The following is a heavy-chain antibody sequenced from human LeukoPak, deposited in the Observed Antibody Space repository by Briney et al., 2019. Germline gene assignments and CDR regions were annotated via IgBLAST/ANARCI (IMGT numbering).Heavy chain of an antibody. CDR3: ARAIGVHDAFDI. CDR1: GFTFSSYA. J-gene: IGHJ3*02. Sequence: GGSLRLSCAASGFTFSSYAMHWVRQAPGKGLEWVAVISYDGSNKYYADSVKGRFTISRDNSKNTLYLQMNSLRAEDPAVYYCARAIGVHDAFDIWGQGTMVTVSS. V-gene: IGHV3-30-3*01. D-gene: IGHD1-1*01. CDR2: ISYDGSNK.